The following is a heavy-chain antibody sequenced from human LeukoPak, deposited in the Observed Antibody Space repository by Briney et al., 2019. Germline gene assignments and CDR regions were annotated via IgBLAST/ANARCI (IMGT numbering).Heavy chain of an antibody. CDR2: INPYSGGT. V-gene: IGHV1-2*02. D-gene: IGHD2-15*01. CDR3: ARPYCSGGSCHDYFDY. Sequence: ASVKVSCKASGYTFTGYYMHWVRQAPGQGLEWMGWINPYSGGTKYAQKFQGRVTMTRDTSINTAYMELRRLKSDDTAVYYCARPYCSGGSCHDYFDYWGQGTLVTVSS. CDR1: GYTFTGYY. J-gene: IGHJ4*02.